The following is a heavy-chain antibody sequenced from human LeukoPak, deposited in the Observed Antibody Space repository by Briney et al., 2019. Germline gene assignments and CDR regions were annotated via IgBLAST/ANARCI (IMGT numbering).Heavy chain of an antibody. V-gene: IGHV3-23*01. CDR1: GFTFSSYA. J-gene: IGHJ4*02. CDR2: ISGSAYST. Sequence: GGSLRLSCAASGFTFSSYAMSWVRQAPGKGLEWVSGISGSAYSTYYADSVQGRFTISRDNSKDTLYLQMNSLRAEDTAVYYCAKEAGYSGYDYPDYWGQGTLVTVSS. CDR3: AKEAGYSGYDYPDY. D-gene: IGHD5-12*01.